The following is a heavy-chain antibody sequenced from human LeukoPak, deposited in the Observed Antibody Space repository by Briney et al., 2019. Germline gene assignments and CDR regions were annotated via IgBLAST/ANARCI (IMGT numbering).Heavy chain of an antibody. CDR1: GFTFSTYS. V-gene: IGHV3-66*01. Sequence: GGSLRLSCAASGFTFSTYSMNWVRQAPGKGLEWVSVIYSGGSTYYADSVKGRFTISRDNSKNTLYLQMNSLRAEDTAVYYCAGTEKGVHFDYWGQGTLVTVSS. D-gene: IGHD2-8*02. CDR2: IYSGGST. CDR3: AGTEKGVHFDY. J-gene: IGHJ4*02.